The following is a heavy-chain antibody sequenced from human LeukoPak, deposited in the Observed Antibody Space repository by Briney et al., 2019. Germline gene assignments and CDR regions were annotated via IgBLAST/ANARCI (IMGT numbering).Heavy chain of an antibody. CDR3: ARVPTGPTGTIIEY. Sequence: SETLSLTCTVSGGSVSSGSYYWTWIRQPPGKGLEYIGYIYTSGNTNYNPSLKSRVTISVDSSKNQFSLKLGSVTAADAAVYYCARVPTGPTGTIIEYWGQGTLVTVSS. V-gene: IGHV4-61*01. CDR2: IYTSGNT. D-gene: IGHD1-1*01. CDR1: GGSVSSGSYY. J-gene: IGHJ4*02.